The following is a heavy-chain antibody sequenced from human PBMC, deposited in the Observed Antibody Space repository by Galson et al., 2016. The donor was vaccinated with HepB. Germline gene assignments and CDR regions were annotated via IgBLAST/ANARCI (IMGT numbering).Heavy chain of an antibody. D-gene: IGHD6-25*01. CDR1: GGTFSSYT. J-gene: IGHJ3*02. CDR2: IIPLFRAP. V-gene: IGHV1-69*13. Sequence: SVKVSCKASGGTFSSYTITWVRQAPGQGPEWMGGIIPLFRAPDYAQKFQGRLTITADESTTTAYMELSDLRSEDTAVYYYAREDNSHPSGLLHPFDSWGQGTMVIVSS. CDR3: AREDNSHPSGLLHPFDS.